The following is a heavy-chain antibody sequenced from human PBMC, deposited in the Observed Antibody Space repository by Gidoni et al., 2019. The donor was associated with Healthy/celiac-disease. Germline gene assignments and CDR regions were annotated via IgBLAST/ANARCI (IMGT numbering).Heavy chain of an antibody. Sequence: QVQLVESGGGVVQPGRSLRLSCAASGFTISSYGMHWVRQAPGKGLEWVAVIWNDGTNKYYVDSVKGRFTISRDNSKNTLYLQMNSLRAEDTAVYYCARDGRLWLSQLDYYMDVWGKGTTVTVSS. CDR3: ARDGRLWLSQLDYYMDV. D-gene: IGHD5-18*01. CDR1: GFTISSYG. J-gene: IGHJ6*03. CDR2: IWNDGTNK. V-gene: IGHV3-33*08.